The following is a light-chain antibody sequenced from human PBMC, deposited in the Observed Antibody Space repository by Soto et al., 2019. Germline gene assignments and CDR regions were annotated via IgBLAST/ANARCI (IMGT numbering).Light chain of an antibody. V-gene: IGLV2-23*01. CDR1: SSDFESYKL. CDR3: CSYAGSTTFYV. Sequence: SVLTQPASVSESPGQSITISCTGTSSDFESYKLVSWYQQHPDKAPKLIIYEGNKRPSGVSNRFSGSKSGNTASLTISGLQAEDDADYYCCSYAGSTTFYVFGTGTKATVL. J-gene: IGLJ1*01. CDR2: EGN.